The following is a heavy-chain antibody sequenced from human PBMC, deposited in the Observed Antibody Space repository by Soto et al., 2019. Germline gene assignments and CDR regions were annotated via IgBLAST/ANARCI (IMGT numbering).Heavy chain of an antibody. Sequence: PGESLKISCKGSGYSFTSYWISWVRQMPGKGLEWMGRIDPSDSYTNYSPSFQGHVTISADKSISTAYLQWSSLKASDTAMYYCARPVIAAAGDNYYYYGMDVWGQGTTVTVSS. J-gene: IGHJ6*02. CDR2: IDPSDSYT. D-gene: IGHD6-13*01. CDR3: ARPVIAAAGDNYYYYGMDV. CDR1: GYSFTSYW. V-gene: IGHV5-10-1*01.